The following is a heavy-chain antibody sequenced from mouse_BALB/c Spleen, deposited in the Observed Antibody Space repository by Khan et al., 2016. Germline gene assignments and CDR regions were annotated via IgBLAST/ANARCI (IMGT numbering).Heavy chain of an antibody. CDR1: GFNIKDTY. D-gene: IGHD1-1*01. CDR3: SRSPYGSDVGFAY. V-gene: IGHV14-3*02. Sequence: VQLQQSGAELVKPGASVKLSCTASGFNIKDTYMHWVKQRPEQGLEWIGRIDPANGNTKYDPKFQGKATITADTSSHTAYLQLSSLTSEDTAVYYSSRSPYGSDVGFAYWGQGTLVTVAA. CDR2: IDPANGNT. J-gene: IGHJ3*01.